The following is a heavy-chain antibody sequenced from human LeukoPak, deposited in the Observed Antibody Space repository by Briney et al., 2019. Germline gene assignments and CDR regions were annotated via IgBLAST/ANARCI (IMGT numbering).Heavy chain of an antibody. J-gene: IGHJ4*02. D-gene: IGHD3-10*01. Sequence: PGGSLRLSCAASGFTFSSYWMHWVRQAPGKGLVWVSRINSDGSTTSYADSVKGRFTISRDNAKNSLYLQMNSLRAEDTAVYYCARDYGSGSLYFDYWGQGTLVTVSS. CDR2: INSDGSTT. CDR1: GFTFSSYW. V-gene: IGHV3-74*01. CDR3: ARDYGSGSLYFDY.